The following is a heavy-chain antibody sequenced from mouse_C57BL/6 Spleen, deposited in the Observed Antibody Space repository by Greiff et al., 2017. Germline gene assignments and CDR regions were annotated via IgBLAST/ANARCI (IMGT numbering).Heavy chain of an antibody. CDR2: INPNNGGT. CDR3: ARVGDGYLYYAMDY. D-gene: IGHD2-3*01. J-gene: IGHJ4*01. CDR1: GYTFTDYN. Sequence: EVQLQQSGPELVKPGASVKIPCKASGYTFTDYNMDWVKQSHGKSLEWIGDINPNNGGTIYNQKFKGKATLTVVKSSSTAYMELRSLTSEDTAVYYCARVGDGYLYYAMDYWGQGTSVTVSS. V-gene: IGHV1-18*01.